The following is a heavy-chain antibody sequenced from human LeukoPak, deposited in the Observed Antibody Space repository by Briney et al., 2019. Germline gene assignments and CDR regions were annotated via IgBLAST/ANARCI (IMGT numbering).Heavy chain of an antibody. V-gene: IGHV3-30-3*01. Sequence: GGSLRLSCAASGFTFSSYAMHWVRQAPGKGLEWVVVISYDGSNKYYADSVKGRFTISRDNSKNTLYLQMNSLRAEDTAVYYCARRSMYYFDYWGQGTLVTVSS. J-gene: IGHJ4*02. CDR1: GFTFSSYA. CDR3: ARRSMYYFDY. CDR2: ISYDGSNK.